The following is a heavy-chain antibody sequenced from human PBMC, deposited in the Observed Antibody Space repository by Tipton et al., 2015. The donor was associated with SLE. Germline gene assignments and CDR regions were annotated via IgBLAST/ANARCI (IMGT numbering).Heavy chain of an antibody. D-gene: IGHD1-26*01. CDR1: GGSISSGGYY. V-gene: IGHV4-39*07. CDR2: IYYSGRT. Sequence: TLSLTCTVSGGSISSGGYYWGWIRQPPGKGLEWIGSIYYSGRTYYNPSLKSRVTISVDPSKNQFSLTLTSVTAADTAVYYCALSGSHHRDYYFDSWGQGHLVTVSS. J-gene: IGHJ4*02. CDR3: ALSGSHHRDYYFDS.